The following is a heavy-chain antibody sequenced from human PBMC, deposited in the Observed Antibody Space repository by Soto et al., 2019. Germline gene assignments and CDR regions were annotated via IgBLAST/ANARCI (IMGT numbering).Heavy chain of an antibody. J-gene: IGHJ4*02. CDR3: ARGAATVTTPVYY. D-gene: IGHD4-17*01. V-gene: IGHV3-11*04. CDR2: IETNGSNI. Sequence: PGGSLRLSCAASGYTFSDYYMSWIRQAPGKGLEWISYIETNGSNIYYADSVKGRFTISRDNSKNTLYLQMNSLRAEDTAVYYCARGAATVTTPVYYWGQGTLVTVSS. CDR1: GYTFSDYY.